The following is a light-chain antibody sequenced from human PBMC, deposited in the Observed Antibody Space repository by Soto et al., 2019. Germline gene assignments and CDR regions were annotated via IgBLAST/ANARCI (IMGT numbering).Light chain of an antibody. CDR2: SNE. V-gene: IGLV1-44*01. Sequence: QSVLTQSPSASGTPGQRVSISCSGSTSNIGTNTVSWYQHVPGTAPKLLIYSNEQRPSAVPGRFSGSKSGTSASLAISGLLSEDEADYYCATWDDSLNVVFGGVTKLTVL. J-gene: IGLJ2*01. CDR3: ATWDDSLNVV. CDR1: TSNIGTNT.